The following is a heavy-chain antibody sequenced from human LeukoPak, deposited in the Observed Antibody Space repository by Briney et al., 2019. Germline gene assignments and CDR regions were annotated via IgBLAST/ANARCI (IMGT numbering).Heavy chain of an antibody. CDR3: ARDLGGWYPGDY. V-gene: IGHV1-2*06. J-gene: IGHJ4*02. Sequence: ASVKVSCKASGYTFTVYYMHWVRQAPGQGLEWMGRINPNSGGTNYAQKFQGRVTMTRDTSISTAYMELSRLRSDDTAVYYCARDLGGWYPGDYWGQGTLVTLSS. CDR1: GYTFTVYY. D-gene: IGHD6-19*01. CDR2: INPNSGGT.